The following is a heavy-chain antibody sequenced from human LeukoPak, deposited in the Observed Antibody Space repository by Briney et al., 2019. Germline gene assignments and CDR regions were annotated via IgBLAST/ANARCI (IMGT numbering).Heavy chain of an antibody. Sequence: PGGSLRLSCAASGFTFSSYAMSWVRQAPGKGLEWVSAISGSGGSTYYADSVKGRFTISRDNSKNTLYLQMNSLRAEDTAVYYCARVNFWRFGEFDYWGQGTLVTVSS. CDR1: GFTFSSYA. J-gene: IGHJ4*02. CDR3: ARVNFWRFGEFDY. CDR2: ISGSGGST. D-gene: IGHD3-10*01. V-gene: IGHV3-23*01.